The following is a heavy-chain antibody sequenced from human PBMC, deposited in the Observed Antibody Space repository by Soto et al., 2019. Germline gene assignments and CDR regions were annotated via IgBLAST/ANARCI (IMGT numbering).Heavy chain of an antibody. D-gene: IGHD2-21*01. J-gene: IGHJ5*02. CDR1: GAALNSGNYY. V-gene: IGHV4-31*03. CDR3: ARLRIATNNYKWFDP. CDR2: IYVTGAV. Sequence: SETLSLTCSVSGAALNSGNYYWSWIRQVPGKGLEWIGHIYVTGAVDYNPSLRDRITISQDTSERQFSLSLRLVTAADTAVYYCARLRIATNNYKWFDPWGQGTLVTVSS.